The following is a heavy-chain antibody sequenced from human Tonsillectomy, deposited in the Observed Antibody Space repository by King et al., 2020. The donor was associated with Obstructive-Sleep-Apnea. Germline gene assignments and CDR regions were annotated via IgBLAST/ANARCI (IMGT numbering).Heavy chain of an antibody. Sequence: VQLVESGGGVVQPGRSLRLSYAASGFTFSSYAMRWVRQAPGKGLEWVAVISYDGSNKYYTDSVKGRFSISRDNSKNTLYLQMNSLRPEDTAMYYCARDFTMIMFGGVIVDWGQGTLVTVSS. CDR2: ISYDGSNK. CDR1: GFTFSSYA. V-gene: IGHV3-30*04. D-gene: IGHD3-16*02. CDR3: ARDFTMIMFGGVIVD. J-gene: IGHJ4*02.